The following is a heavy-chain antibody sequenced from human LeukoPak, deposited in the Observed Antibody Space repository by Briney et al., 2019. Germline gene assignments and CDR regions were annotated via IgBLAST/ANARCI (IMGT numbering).Heavy chain of an antibody. J-gene: IGHJ4*02. Sequence: SQTLSLPCIVSGGSISNGDYYWSWIRQHPGKGLGWMGYIHYSGIPYYHPSLKSRDTISVDTSKNQFSLKLSSVTAADTAGDYCASQRVGGFFDYWGQGTLVTVSS. CDR3: ASQRVGGFFDY. CDR1: GGSISNGDYY. D-gene: IGHD3-10*01. CDR2: IHYSGIP. V-gene: IGHV4-31*03.